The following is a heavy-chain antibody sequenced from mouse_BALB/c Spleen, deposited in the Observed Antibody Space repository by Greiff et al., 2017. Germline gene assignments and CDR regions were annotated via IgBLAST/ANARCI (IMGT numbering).Heavy chain of an antibody. Sequence: EVQRVESGAELVRSGASVKLSCTASGFNIKDYYMHWVKQRPEQGLEWIGWIDPENGDTEYAPKFQGKATMTADTSSNTAYLQLSSLTSEDTAVDYCNAGNYPFDYWGQGTTLTVSS. J-gene: IGHJ2*01. D-gene: IGHD2-1*01. CDR3: NAGNYPFDY. CDR1: GFNIKDYY. CDR2: IDPENGDT. V-gene: IGHV14-4*02.